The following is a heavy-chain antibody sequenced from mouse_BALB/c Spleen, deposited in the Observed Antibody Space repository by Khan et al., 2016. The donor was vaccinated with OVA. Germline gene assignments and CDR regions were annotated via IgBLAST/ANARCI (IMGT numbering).Heavy chain of an antibody. J-gene: IGHJ2*01. CDR2: IYPGDGRT. D-gene: IGHD2-10*01. CDR3: ARNAYFGNYFDY. Sequence: VQLQQSGAELVRPGASVKLSCKASGYTFTNYWVHWVKQRPGQGLEWIGEIYPGDGRTNNTEKFKTKATLTVDKSSSTAYMQLSSLASEDSAVYYCARNAYFGNYFDYWGQGTTLTVSS. V-gene: IGHV1S81*02. CDR1: GYTFTNYW.